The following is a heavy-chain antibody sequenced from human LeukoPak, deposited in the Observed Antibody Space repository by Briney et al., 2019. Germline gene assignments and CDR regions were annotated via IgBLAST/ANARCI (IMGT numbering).Heavy chain of an antibody. CDR1: GFPFSGYT. Sequence: PGKSLSLSCAASGFPFSGYTMHWVRQAPGKGLEWVAVISYDGSKEHYADSVEGRFTISRGNSKNTLYLQMNSLRAEDTAVYYCARGYYSSGWYWFDPWGQGTLVTVSS. CDR2: ISYDGSKE. V-gene: IGHV3-30*14. CDR3: ARGYYSSGWYWFDP. J-gene: IGHJ5*02. D-gene: IGHD6-19*01.